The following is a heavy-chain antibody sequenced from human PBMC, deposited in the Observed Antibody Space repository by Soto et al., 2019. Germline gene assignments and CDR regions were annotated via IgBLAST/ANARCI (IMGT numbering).Heavy chain of an antibody. CDR3: ARLVYDTRLNYMYFDP. D-gene: IGHD2-8*01. J-gene: IGHJ4*02. CDR2: IFHDGTA. Sequence: SETLSLTCAVSGVSISSGNWWTWVRQTPQRGLEYIGEIFHDGTANYYPSFERRVAISVDTSKNQFSLKLTSVTAADTAIYFCARLVYDTRLNYMYFDPWGQGTLVTVSS. V-gene: IGHV4-4*02. CDR1: GVSISSGNW.